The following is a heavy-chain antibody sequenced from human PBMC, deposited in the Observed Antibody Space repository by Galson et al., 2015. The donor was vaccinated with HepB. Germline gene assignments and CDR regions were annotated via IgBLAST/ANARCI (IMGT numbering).Heavy chain of an antibody. CDR3: ARGPNNFDY. J-gene: IGHJ4*02. Sequence: SETLSLTCTVSGGSISSYYWSWIRQPPGKGLEWIGYIYYSGSTNYNPSLKSRVTISVDTSKNQFSLKMYSVTAADTAVFYCARGPNNFDYWGQGTLVTVSS. D-gene: IGHD2-8*01. CDR1: GGSISSYY. CDR2: IYYSGST. V-gene: IGHV4-59*01.